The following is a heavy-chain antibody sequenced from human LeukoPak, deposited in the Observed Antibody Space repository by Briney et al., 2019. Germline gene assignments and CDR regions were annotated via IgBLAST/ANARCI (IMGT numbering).Heavy chain of an antibody. CDR2: ISESSTYI. CDR1: GFTFSSYS. V-gene: IGHV3-21*04. J-gene: IGHJ4*02. Sequence: GGSLRLSCAASGFTFSSYSMSWVRQAPGKGLEWVSCISESSTYIYYADSVKGRFTISRDNAKNSLYLQMNSLRAEDTAVYYCARSFAYWGQGTLVTVSS. CDR3: ARSFAY.